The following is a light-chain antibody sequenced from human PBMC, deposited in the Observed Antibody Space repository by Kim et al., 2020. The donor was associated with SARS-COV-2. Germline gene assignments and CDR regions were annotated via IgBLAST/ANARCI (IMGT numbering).Light chain of an antibody. CDR2: QDS. CDR3: QAWDSSTV. V-gene: IGLV3-1*01. CDR1: KLGDKY. J-gene: IGLJ3*02. Sequence: SYELTQPPSVSVSPGQTANITCSGDKLGDKYACWYQQKPGQSPVLVIYQDSKRPSGIPERFSGSNSGNTATLTISGTQAMDEADYYCQAWDSSTVFG.